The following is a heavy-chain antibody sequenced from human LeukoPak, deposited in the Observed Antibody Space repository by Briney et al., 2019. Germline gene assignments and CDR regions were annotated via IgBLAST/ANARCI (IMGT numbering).Heavy chain of an antibody. CDR1: GGSISSYF. Sequence: PSETLSLTCTVSGGSISSYFWGWIRQSPEKGLEWIGWSYHRGSISYNSSLKSRVAISVDTSKNQFSLRLTSVTAADTAVYYCARLGGSYVKTDGSIDYWGQGTLVTVSS. V-gene: IGHV4-59*01. J-gene: IGHJ4*02. D-gene: IGHD1-26*01. CDR3: ARLGGSYVKTDGSIDY. CDR2: SYHRGSI.